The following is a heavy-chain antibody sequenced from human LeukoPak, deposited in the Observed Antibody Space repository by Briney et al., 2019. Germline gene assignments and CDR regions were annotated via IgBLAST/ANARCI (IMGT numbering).Heavy chain of an antibody. CDR3: ARDYCSGGSCYSGC. CDR1: GYTFTGYY. J-gene: IGHJ4*02. V-gene: IGHV1-2*06. Sequence: ASVKVSCTASGYTFTGYYMHWVRQAPGQGLEWMGRINPNSGGTNYAQKFQGRVTMTRDTSISTAYMELSRLRSDDTAVYYCARDYCSGGSCYSGCWGQGTLVTVSS. D-gene: IGHD2-15*01. CDR2: INPNSGGT.